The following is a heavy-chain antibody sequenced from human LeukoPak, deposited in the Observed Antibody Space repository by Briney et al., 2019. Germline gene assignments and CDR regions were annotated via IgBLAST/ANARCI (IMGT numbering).Heavy chain of an antibody. V-gene: IGHV5-51*01. CDR1: GYSFTRYW. CDR3: ARSPGPYLYYFDY. J-gene: IGHJ4*02. Sequence: GESLQISCQGSGYSFTRYWIGWVRQMPGKGLEWIGIIYPGDSDTRYSPSFQGQVTISADKSISTAYLQWSSLKASDTAMYYCARSPGPYLYYFDYWGQGTLVTVSS. D-gene: IGHD1-1*01. CDR2: IYPGDSDT.